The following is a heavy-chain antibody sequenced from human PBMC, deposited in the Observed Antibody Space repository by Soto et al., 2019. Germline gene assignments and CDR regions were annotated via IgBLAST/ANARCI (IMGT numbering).Heavy chain of an antibody. CDR2: IGTLSDA. J-gene: IGHJ5*02. V-gene: IGHV3-13*01. D-gene: IGHD3-10*01. CDR1: GFIFSTFD. Sequence: GGSLRLSCAASGFIFSTFDIHWVRQAPGKGLEWVSGIGTLSDAVYAASVQGRFTISRQNDKNSVYLQMNSLRAGDTAVYYCARGRSFSYGSTPPPRFDPRGQGTLVTVSS. CDR3: ARGRSFSYGSTPPPRFDP.